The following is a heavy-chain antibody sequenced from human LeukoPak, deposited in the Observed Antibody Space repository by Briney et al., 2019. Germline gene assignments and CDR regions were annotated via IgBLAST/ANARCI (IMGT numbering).Heavy chain of an antibody. Sequence: AGGSLRLSCAASGFIFSNYWMTWVRQAPGKGLEWVANIKEDGSEKYYVDSVKGRFTISRDNSKNTLYLQMNSLRAGDTAVYYCAKVGQPWSIWDYFDYWGQGTLVTVSS. CDR3: AKVGQPWSIWDYFDY. V-gene: IGHV3-7*03. CDR2: IKEDGSEK. D-gene: IGHD3-16*01. CDR1: GFIFSNYW. J-gene: IGHJ4*02.